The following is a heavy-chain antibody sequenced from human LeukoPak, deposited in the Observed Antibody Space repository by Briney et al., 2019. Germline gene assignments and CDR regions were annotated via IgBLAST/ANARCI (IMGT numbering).Heavy chain of an antibody. CDR1: GFTFDDYA. Sequence: GGSLRLSCAASGFTFDDYAMHWVRKAPGKGLEWVSGISWNSGSIGYVDSVKGRFTISRDNAKNSLYLQMNSLRAEDTALYYCAKEFTVTSSDAFDIWGQGTMVTVSS. D-gene: IGHD4-17*01. CDR3: AKEFTVTSSDAFDI. J-gene: IGHJ3*02. V-gene: IGHV3-9*01. CDR2: ISWNSGSI.